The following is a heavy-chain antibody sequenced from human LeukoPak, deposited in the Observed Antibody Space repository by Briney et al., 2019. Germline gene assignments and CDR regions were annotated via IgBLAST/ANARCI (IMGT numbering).Heavy chain of an antibody. J-gene: IGHJ6*02. V-gene: IGHV1-8*01. CDR3: ARYSSSWYSYYYGMDV. CDR2: MNPNSGNT. CDR1: GYTFTSYD. D-gene: IGHD6-13*01. Sequence: GASVKVSCKASGYTFTSYDINWVRQATGQGLEWMGWMNPNSGNTGYAQKFQGRVTMTRNTSISTAYMELSSLRSEDTAVYYCARYSSSWYSYYYGMDVWGQGTTVTASS.